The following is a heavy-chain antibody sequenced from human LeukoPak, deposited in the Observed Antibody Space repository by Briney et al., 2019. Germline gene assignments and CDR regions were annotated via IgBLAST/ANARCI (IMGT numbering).Heavy chain of an antibody. Sequence: ASVKVSCKGSVYTFTSYGISWVRQAPGQGLEWVGWMCAYNGNTNYAQKLQGRVTMTIDTTTSTAYMELRSLRSDDTAVYYCARDAGWTGHTAMVLNYWGQGTLVTVSS. J-gene: IGHJ4*02. V-gene: IGHV1-18*01. D-gene: IGHD5-18*01. CDR2: MCAYNGNT. CDR3: ARDAGWTGHTAMVLNY. CDR1: VYTFTSYG.